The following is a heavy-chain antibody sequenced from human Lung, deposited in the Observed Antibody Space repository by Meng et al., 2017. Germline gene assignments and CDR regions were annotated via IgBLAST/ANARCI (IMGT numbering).Heavy chain of an antibody. V-gene: IGHV4-34*02. Sequence: QVQVEEWGGGRLEPSETLPLTCVASGGSFSDYYWSWIRQPPGKGLEWIGEINHSGSTNYNPSLESRATISVDTSQNNLSLKLSSVTAADSAVYYCARGPTTMAHDFDYWGQGTLVTVSS. CDR1: GGSFSDYY. CDR2: INHSGST. D-gene: IGHD4-11*01. CDR3: ARGPTTMAHDFDY. J-gene: IGHJ4*02.